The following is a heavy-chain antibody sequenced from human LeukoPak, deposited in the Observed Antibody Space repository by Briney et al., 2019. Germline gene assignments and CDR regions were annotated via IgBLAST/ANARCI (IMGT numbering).Heavy chain of an antibody. V-gene: IGHV3-21*01. J-gene: IGHJ6*02. D-gene: IGHD3-3*01. CDR1: GFTFSSYR. CDR3: ARSSSTYDFWSYYGMDV. CDR2: ISSSSSYI. Sequence: TPGGSLRLSCAASGFTFSSYRMNWVRQAPGKGLEWVSSISSSSSYIYYADSVKGRFTISRDNAKNSLYLQMNSLRAEDTAVYYCARSSSTYDFWSYYGMDVWGQGTTVTVSS.